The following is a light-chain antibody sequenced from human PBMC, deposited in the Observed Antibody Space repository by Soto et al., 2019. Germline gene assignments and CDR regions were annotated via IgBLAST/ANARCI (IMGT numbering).Light chain of an antibody. J-gene: IGLJ1*01. CDR1: GSYNF. CDR2: EVS. CDR3: CSDAGSNNSLYV. Sequence: QSALTQPASVSGSPGQSITISCTVGSYNFVSWYQQHPGKAPKVLIYEVSKRPSGVSDRFSGSKSGNTASLTISGLQAEDEADYYCCSDAGSNNSLYVFGTGTNVTVL. V-gene: IGLV2-23*02.